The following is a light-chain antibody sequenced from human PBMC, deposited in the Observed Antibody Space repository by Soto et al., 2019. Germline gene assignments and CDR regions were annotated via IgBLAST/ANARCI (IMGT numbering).Light chain of an antibody. Sequence: QSVVTQPPSVSGAPGQRVTISCTGSSSNIGAGYDVHWYQHLPGTAPKLLIYGNSNRPSGVPDRFSGSKSGTSASLAITGLQAEDEADYYCHSYDRSLSGSVFGGGTKLTVL. CDR2: GNS. CDR3: HSYDRSLSGSV. CDR1: SSNIGAGYD. V-gene: IGLV1-40*01. J-gene: IGLJ2*01.